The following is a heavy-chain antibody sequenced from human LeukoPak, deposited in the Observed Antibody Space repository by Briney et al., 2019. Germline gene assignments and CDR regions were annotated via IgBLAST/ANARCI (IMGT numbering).Heavy chain of an antibody. CDR3: ARERQCSSTSCHYGY. V-gene: IGHV1-69*05. D-gene: IGHD2-2*01. CDR1: GGTFSSYA. CDR2: IIPIFGTA. J-gene: IGHJ4*02. Sequence: SVKVSCKASGGTFSSYAISWVRQAPGQGLEWMGRIIPIFGTANYAQKFQGRVTITTDESTSTAYMELSSLRSEDTAVYSCARERQCSSTSCHYGYWGQGTLVTVSS.